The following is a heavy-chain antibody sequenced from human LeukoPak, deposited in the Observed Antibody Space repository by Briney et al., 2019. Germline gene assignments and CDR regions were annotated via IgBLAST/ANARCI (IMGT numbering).Heavy chain of an antibody. Sequence: PGGSLRLSCAASGFTVSSNYMSWVRQAPGKGLEWVSVIYSGGSTYYADSVKGRITISRDNSKNTLYLQMNSLRAEDTAVYYCARARAGAGTFFFDYWGQGTLVTVSS. CDR1: GFTVSSNY. V-gene: IGHV3-53*01. CDR2: IYSGGST. CDR3: ARARAGAGTFFFDY. D-gene: IGHD6-13*01. J-gene: IGHJ4*02.